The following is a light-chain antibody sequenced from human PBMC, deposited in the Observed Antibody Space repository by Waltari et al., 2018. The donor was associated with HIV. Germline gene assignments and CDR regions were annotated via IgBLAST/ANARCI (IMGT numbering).Light chain of an antibody. CDR1: QSISTY. CDR3: QQSYTLA. J-gene: IGKJ1*01. CDR2: AAS. V-gene: IGKV1-39*01. Sequence: DIQMTQSPSSLSASVVDRVTITCRASQSISTYLNWYQQNPGKAPKLLIYAASSLQSGVPSRFSGSGSGTDFTLTISSLEPEDFATDYCQQSYTLAFGQGTKVEFK.